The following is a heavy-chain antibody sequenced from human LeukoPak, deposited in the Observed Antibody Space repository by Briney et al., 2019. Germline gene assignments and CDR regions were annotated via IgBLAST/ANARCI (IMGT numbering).Heavy chain of an antibody. J-gene: IGHJ4*02. CDR1: GGSFSDYY. Sequence: SETLSLTCAVYGGSFSDYYWGWIRQPPGKGLEWIGSIYHTGSTYYNASLKSRVTISVDTSKSQFSLKVSSVTAADTAVYFCARVRSSGWYENDYWGQGILVTVSS. CDR3: ARVRSSGWYENDY. V-gene: IGHV4-38-2*01. CDR2: IYHTGST. D-gene: IGHD6-19*01.